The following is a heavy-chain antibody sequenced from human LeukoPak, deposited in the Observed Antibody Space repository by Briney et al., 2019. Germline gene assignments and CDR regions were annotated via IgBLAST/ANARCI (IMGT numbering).Heavy chain of an antibody. D-gene: IGHD4-17*01. J-gene: IGHJ4*02. CDR2: IYYSGST. V-gene: IGHV4-59*01. Sequence: SETLSLTCTVSGGSISSYYWSWIRQPPGKGLEWIGYIYYSGSTNYNPSLKSRVTISVDTSKNQFSLKLSSVTAADTAVYYCARNYGDYVSDWGQGTLVTVSS. CDR3: ARNYGDYVSD. CDR1: GGSISSYY.